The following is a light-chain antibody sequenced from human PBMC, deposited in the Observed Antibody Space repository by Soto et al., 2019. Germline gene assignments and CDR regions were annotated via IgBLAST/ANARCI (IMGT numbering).Light chain of an antibody. CDR1: QSISSY. V-gene: IGKV1-39*01. CDR3: QQTYTTPEIT. J-gene: IGKJ5*01. Sequence: DIQMTQSPSSLSASVGDRVTITCRASQSISSYLNWYQQKPGKAPKLLIYAASSLQSGVPSRFSGSGSGTDFTLTISSLQQEDFAIYYCQQTYTTPEITFGQGTRLEI. CDR2: AAS.